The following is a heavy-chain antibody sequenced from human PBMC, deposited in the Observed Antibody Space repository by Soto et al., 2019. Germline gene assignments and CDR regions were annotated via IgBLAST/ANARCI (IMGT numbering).Heavy chain of an antibody. Sequence: QRLSCAASGFTFNTYDMNWVRQAPGKGLEWVSSISSGRDYIHYADSVRGRFSISRDNAKNSLFLQMNSLRAEDTAVYYCTSSYNWYEAWGHXTLVTVSS. V-gene: IGHV3-21*01. CDR3: TSSYNWYEA. D-gene: IGHD1-1*01. J-gene: IGHJ5*01. CDR1: GFTFNTYD. CDR2: ISSGRDYI.